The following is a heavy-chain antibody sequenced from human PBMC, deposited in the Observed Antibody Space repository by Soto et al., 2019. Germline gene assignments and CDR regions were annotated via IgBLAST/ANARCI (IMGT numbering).Heavy chain of an antibody. V-gene: IGHV3-23*01. J-gene: IGHJ5*02. CDR2: ILGSGGT. CDR1: GFTFSKYA. CDR3: AKDAVYGDGFWLPES. D-gene: IGHD4-17*01. Sequence: EVQLSESGGGLVQPGGSLRLSCAASGFTFSKYAMMWVRQAPGKGLEWVAGILGSGGTYHTDSVKGRFTISKDNSLSTLYRQMDFLRADDTAVYYCAKDAVYGDGFWLPESWGQGTLVIVSS.